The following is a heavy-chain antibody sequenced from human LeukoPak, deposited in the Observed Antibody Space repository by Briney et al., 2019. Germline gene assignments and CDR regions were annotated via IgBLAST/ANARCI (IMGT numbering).Heavy chain of an antibody. J-gene: IGHJ4*02. Sequence: SETLSLTCAVYGGSFSGYYWSWIRQPPGKGLEWIGEINHSGSTNYNPSLKSRVTITVDTSKNHFSLKLSSVTAADTAVYYCARDSTVTTLTLFDYWGQGTLVTVSS. CDR2: INHSGST. D-gene: IGHD4-17*01. CDR3: ARDSTVTTLTLFDY. CDR1: GGSFSGYY. V-gene: IGHV4-34*01.